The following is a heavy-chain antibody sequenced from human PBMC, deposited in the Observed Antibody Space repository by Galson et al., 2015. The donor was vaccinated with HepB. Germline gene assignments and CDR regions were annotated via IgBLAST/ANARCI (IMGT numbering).Heavy chain of an antibody. CDR1: GDSISSSGQY. Sequence: ETLSLTCTVSGDSISSSGQYWDWIRQPPGKGLEWIGSLYSGGSTYYNPSLKSRVTMSLDTSKNQFSLKLSSVTAADTAVYYCAMELGTLYYFDYWGQGTLVTVSS. J-gene: IGHJ4*02. D-gene: IGHD7-27*01. V-gene: IGHV4-39*01. CDR3: AMELGTLYYFDY. CDR2: LYSGGST.